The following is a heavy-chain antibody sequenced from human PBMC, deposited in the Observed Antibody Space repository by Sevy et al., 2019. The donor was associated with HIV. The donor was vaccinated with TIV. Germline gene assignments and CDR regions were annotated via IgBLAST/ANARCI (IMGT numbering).Heavy chain of an antibody. CDR3: ARDGSGVVAATEYYYYYYGMDV. CDR2: ISSSSSTI. D-gene: IGHD2-15*01. V-gene: IGHV3-48*02. CDR1: GFTFSSYS. Sequence: GGSLRLSCAASGFTFSSYSMNWVRQAPGKGLEWVSYISSSSSTIYYADSVKGRFTISRDNAKNSLYLQMISLRDEDTAVYYCARDGSGVVAATEYYYYYYGMDVWGQGTTVTVSS. J-gene: IGHJ6*02.